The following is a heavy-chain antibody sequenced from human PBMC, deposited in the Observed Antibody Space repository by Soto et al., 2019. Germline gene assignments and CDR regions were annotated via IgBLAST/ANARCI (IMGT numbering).Heavy chain of an antibody. CDR2: INPATGAA. D-gene: IGHD3-3*01. CDR3: ARGGGVGVAGSAAFDM. Sequence: QLHLVQSGAVVKKPGASVTVSCSASGYPVTAYYMHWVRQAPGRGLGWMGGINPATGAAKYTQTFPGRVTMTRETATSKGFLEPGGLTTGDTAGFYLARGGGVGVAGSAAFDMWGQGTLVTVSS. J-gene: IGHJ3*02. V-gene: IGHV1-2*02. CDR1: GYPVTAYY.